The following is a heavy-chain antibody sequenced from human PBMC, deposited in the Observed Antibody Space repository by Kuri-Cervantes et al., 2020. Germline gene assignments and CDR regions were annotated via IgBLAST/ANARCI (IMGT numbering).Heavy chain of an antibody. V-gene: IGHV5-51*01. CDR1: GYSFTSYW. D-gene: IGHD1-26*01. CDR2: IYPGDSDT. CDR3: ARRGSGKSNNNWFDP. Sequence: GESLKISCQGSGYSFTSYWIGWVRQMPGKGLEWMGIIYPGDSDTRYSPSFQGQVTISADKSISTAYLQWSSLKASDTAMYYCARRGSGKSNNNWFDPWGQGTLVTVSS. J-gene: IGHJ5*02.